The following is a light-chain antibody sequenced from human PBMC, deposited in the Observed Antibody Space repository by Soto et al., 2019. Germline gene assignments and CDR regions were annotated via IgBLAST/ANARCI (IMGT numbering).Light chain of an antibody. CDR2: GAS. V-gene: IGKV3-20*01. CDR1: QSVSSND. Sequence: EIVLTQSPGTLSLSPGERATLSCRASQSVSSNDLAWYQQKPGQAPRLLIYGASTRASGIPDRFSGSGSGTDFTLTISRLEPEDLAVYYCQRYGSSPLTFGGGTKVEIK. CDR3: QRYGSSPLT. J-gene: IGKJ4*01.